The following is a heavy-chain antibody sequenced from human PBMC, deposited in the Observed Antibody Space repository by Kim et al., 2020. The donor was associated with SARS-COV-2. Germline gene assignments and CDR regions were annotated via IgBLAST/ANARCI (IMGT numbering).Heavy chain of an antibody. D-gene: IGHD6-19*01. CDR3: ARGGYSSGWYSRFDY. Sequence: DSVKGRFTISRDTAKNSLYLQMNSLRAEDTAVYYCARGGYSSGWYSRFDYWGQGTLVTVSS. V-gene: IGHV3-7*01. J-gene: IGHJ4*02.